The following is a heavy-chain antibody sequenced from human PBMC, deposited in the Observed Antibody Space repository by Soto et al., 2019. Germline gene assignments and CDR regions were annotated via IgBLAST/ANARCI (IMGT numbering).Heavy chain of an antibody. D-gene: IGHD1-7*01. CDR1: GFTFSSYG. J-gene: IGHJ6*02. CDR3: AKDRRGVELPNGMDV. V-gene: IGHV3-30*18. Sequence: QVQLVESGGGVVQPGRSLRLSCAASGFTFSSYGMHWVRQAPGKGLEWVAVISYDGSNKYYADSLKGRFTISRDNSKNTLYLQMNSLRAEYTAVYYCAKDRRGVELPNGMDVWGQGTTVTVSS. CDR2: ISYDGSNK.